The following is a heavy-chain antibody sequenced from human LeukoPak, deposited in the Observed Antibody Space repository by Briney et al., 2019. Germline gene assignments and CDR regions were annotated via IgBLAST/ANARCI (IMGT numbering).Heavy chain of an antibody. D-gene: IGHD6-13*01. J-gene: IGHJ3*02. CDR2: IKQDGSEK. CDR1: GLTFSSYW. V-gene: IGHV3-7*01. Sequence: PGGSLRLSCAASGLTFSSYWMSWVRQAPGKGLEWVANIKQDGSEKYYVDSVKGRFTISRDNAKNSLYLQMNSLRAEDTAVYYCASEPPRIAPSDAFDIWGQGTMVTVSS. CDR3: ASEPPRIAPSDAFDI.